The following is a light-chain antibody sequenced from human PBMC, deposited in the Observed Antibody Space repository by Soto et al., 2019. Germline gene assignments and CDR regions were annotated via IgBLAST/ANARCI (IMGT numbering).Light chain of an antibody. Sequence: EIVMTQSPATLSVSPGERATLSCRASQGVISMLAWYQQKPGQAPRLLIYGASTRATSIPARFSGSGSGTDFTLTISGLQSEDFAVYYCQQYNNWPLTFGGGTKVEIK. J-gene: IGKJ4*01. V-gene: IGKV3-15*01. CDR2: GAS. CDR1: QGVISM. CDR3: QQYNNWPLT.